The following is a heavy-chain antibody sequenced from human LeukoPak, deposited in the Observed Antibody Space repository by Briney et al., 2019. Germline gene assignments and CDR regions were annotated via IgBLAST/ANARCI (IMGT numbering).Heavy chain of an antibody. CDR1: GDSISSSSYY. CDR3: ARYWGPYDNSGAYFDY. J-gene: IGHJ4*02. Sequence: SETLSLTCTVSGDSISSSSYYWVWLRQPPGKGLEWIATIYYSGSTYYNPSLKSRVTISVDTSKNQFSLKLSSVTGADTAMYYCARYWGPYDNSGAYFDYWGQGTLVTVSS. D-gene: IGHD3-22*01. CDR2: IYYSGST. V-gene: IGHV4-39*01.